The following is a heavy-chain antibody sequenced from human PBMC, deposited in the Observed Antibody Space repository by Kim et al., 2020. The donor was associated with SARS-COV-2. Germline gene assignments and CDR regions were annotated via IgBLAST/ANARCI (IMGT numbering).Heavy chain of an antibody. CDR3: ARVRSSGWLGYWYFDL. Sequence: SLKSRVTISVDTSKNQFSLKLSSVTAADTAVYYCARVRSSGWLGYWYFDLWGRGTLVTVSS. V-gene: IGHV4-34*01. D-gene: IGHD6-19*01. J-gene: IGHJ2*01.